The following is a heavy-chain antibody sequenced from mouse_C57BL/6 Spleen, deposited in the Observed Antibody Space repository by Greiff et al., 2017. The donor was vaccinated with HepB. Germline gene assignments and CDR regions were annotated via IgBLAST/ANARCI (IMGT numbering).Heavy chain of an antibody. D-gene: IGHD4-1*01. V-gene: IGHV5-9-1*02. CDR1: GFTFSSYA. CDR2: ISSGGDYI. CDR3: SRVGLYWDMDY. Sequence: EVKLVESGEGLVKPGGSLKLSCAASGFTFSSYAMSWVRQTPEKRLEWIAYISSGGDYIYYADTVKGRFTITRYNARNTLYLQVCSLKSEATAMCYCSRVGLYWDMDYWGQGTTVTVSS. J-gene: IGHJ4*01.